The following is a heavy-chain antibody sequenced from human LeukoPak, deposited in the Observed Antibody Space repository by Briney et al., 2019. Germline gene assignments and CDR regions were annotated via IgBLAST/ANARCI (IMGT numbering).Heavy chain of an antibody. J-gene: IGHJ4*02. CDR1: GYTLTELS. V-gene: IGHV1-24*01. CDR2: LDPEDGET. Sequence: ASVKVSCKVSGYTLTELSMHWVRQAPGKGLEWMGGLDPEDGETIYAQKFQGRVTMTEDTSTDTAYMELSSLRSEDTAVYYCARSSWCSGGSCYLFDYWGQGTLVTVSS. CDR3: ARSSWCSGGSCYLFDY. D-gene: IGHD2-15*01.